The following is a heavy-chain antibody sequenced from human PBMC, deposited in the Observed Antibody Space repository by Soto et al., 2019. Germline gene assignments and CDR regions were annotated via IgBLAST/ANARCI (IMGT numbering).Heavy chain of an antibody. Sequence: SETLSLTCTVSGGSISDYYWSWIRQPAGKGLEWIGRIYSSGRTNYSPSLRSRVTMSIDTSKSQVSLKLNSVTAADTAVYYCARGSSYTSPDFWGQGTLVTVSS. D-gene: IGHD2-2*02. CDR2: IYSSGRT. CDR3: ARGSSYTSPDF. V-gene: IGHV4-4*07. CDR1: GGSISDYY. J-gene: IGHJ4*02.